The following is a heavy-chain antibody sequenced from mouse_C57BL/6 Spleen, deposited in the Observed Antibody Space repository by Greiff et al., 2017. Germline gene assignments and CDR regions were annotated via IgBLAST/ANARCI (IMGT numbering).Heavy chain of an antibody. D-gene: IGHD2-4*01. CDR2: ISYDGGN. V-gene: IGHV3-6*01. CDR3: AREEGYDYDGYYFDY. Sequence: EVKLVESGPGLVKPSQSLSLTCSVTGYSITSGYYWNWIRQLPGNKLEWMGYISYDGGNNYNPSLKNRISITRDTSKNQFFLKLNSVTTEDTATYYCAREEGYDYDGYYFDYWGQGTTLTVSS. J-gene: IGHJ2*01. CDR1: GYSITSGYY.